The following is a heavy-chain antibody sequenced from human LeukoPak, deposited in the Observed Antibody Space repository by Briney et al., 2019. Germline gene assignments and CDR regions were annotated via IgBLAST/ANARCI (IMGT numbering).Heavy chain of an antibody. J-gene: IGHJ5*02. CDR2: IIPIFGTA. CDR3: ARVAVTTYHWFDP. D-gene: IGHD4-17*01. V-gene: IGHV1-69*13. CDR1: GYTFTSYD. Sequence: SVKVSCKASGYTFTSYDIIWVRQAPGQGLEWMGGIIPIFGTANYAQKFQGRVTITADESTSTAYMELSSLRSEDTAVYYCARVAVTTYHWFDPWGQGTLVTVSS.